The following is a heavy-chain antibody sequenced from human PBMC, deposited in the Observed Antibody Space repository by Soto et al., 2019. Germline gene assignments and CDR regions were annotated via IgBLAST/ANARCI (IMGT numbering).Heavy chain of an antibody. Sequence: ASVKVSCKAPADTFTSYYIHWVRQAPGHGLEWMGIINPNGGSTRFAQTFQGRITMTTDTSTSTVYMELRSLRAEDTAVYYCAKDSNPFYYDILTTPFDPWGQGTLVTVSS. CDR1: ADTFTSYY. D-gene: IGHD3-9*01. J-gene: IGHJ5*02. CDR3: AKDSNPFYYDILTTPFDP. V-gene: IGHV1-46*01. CDR2: INPNGGST.